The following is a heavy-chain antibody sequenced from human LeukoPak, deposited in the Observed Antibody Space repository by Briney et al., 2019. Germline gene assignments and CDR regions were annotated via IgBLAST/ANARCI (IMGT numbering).Heavy chain of an antibody. V-gene: IGHV3-23*01. CDR2: ITGSGGST. D-gene: IGHD4-23*01. CDR1: GFTFSSYA. Sequence: GSLRLSCVASGFTFSSYAMSWVRQAPGKGLEWVSAITGSGGSTYYADSVKGRFTISRDNSKNTLYLQMNSLRAEDTAVYYCAKEGTVGGKGFFDSWGQGTLVTVSS. J-gene: IGHJ4*02. CDR3: AKEGTVGGKGFFDS.